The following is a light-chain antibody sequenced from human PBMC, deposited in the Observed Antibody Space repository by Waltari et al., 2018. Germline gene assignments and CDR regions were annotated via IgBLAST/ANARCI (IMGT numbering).Light chain of an antibody. Sequence: PGQTASITCSGDKLGDKYACWYQQKPGQSPVVVIYQDRKRPSGIPERFSGSKSGNTATLTISGTQAMDEADYYCQAWDSSTGVFGGGTKLTVL. CDR3: QAWDSSTGV. CDR2: QDR. J-gene: IGLJ2*01. CDR1: KLGDKY. V-gene: IGLV3-1*01.